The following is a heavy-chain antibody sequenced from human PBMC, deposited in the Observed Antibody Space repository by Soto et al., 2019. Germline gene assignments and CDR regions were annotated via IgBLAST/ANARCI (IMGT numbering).Heavy chain of an antibody. V-gene: IGHV3-33*01. CDR1: GFTFSSYA. CDR3: ARGQLPATTTYFDF. Sequence: SLRLSCAASGFTFSSYAIHWVRQAPGKGLEWVAIIWFDGSNKYYADSVKGRFSISRDNSKNTMFLQMDSLRAEDTAVYYCARGQLPATTTYFDFWGQGPLVTVSS. J-gene: IGHJ4*02. D-gene: IGHD1-26*01. CDR2: IWFDGSNK.